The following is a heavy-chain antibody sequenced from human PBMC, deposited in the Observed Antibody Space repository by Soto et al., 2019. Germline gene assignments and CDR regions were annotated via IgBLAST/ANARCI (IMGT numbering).Heavy chain of an antibody. V-gene: IGHV3-23*01. CDR2: ISGSGGST. CDR1: GFTFSSYA. Sequence: GSLRLSCAASGFTFSSYAMSWVRQAPGKGLEWVSAISGSGGSTYYADSVKGRFTISRDNSKNTLYLQMNSLRAEDTAVYYCAKDPRTGYSYGEYYFDYWGQGTLVTVSS. D-gene: IGHD5-18*01. J-gene: IGHJ4*02. CDR3: AKDPRTGYSYGEYYFDY.